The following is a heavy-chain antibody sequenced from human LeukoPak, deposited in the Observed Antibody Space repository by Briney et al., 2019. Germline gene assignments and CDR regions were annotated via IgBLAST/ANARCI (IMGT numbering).Heavy chain of an antibody. CDR1: EFTLRNYW. CDR2: ISYDGSNK. V-gene: IGHV3-30*05. D-gene: IGHD3-22*01. J-gene: IGHJ4*02. CDR3: AKDKGYYYDSSGSGLDY. Sequence: GGSLRLSCAASEFTLRNYWMSWVRQAPGKGLEWVAVISYDGSNKYYADSVKGRFTISRDNSKNTLYLQMNSLRAEGTAVYYCAKDKGYYYDSSGSGLDYWGQGTLVTVSS.